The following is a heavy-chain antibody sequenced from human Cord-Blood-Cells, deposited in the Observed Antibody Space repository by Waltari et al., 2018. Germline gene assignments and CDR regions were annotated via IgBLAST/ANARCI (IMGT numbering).Heavy chain of an antibody. CDR2: IYYSGST. D-gene: IGHD3-10*01. CDR1: GGSISSYY. J-gene: IGHJ6*02. Sequence: QVQLQESGPGLVKPSETLSLTCTVSGGSISSYYWSWIRQPPGKGLAWIGYIYYSGSTNYNPSLKSRVTISVDTSKNQFSLKLSSVTAADTAVYYCARNYGSGSYYGYYYYYYGMDVWGQGTTVTVSS. CDR3: ARNYGSGSYYGYYYYYYGMDV. V-gene: IGHV4-59*01.